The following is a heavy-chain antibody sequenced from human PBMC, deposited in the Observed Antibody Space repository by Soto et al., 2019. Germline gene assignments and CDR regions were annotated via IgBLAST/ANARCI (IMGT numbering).Heavy chain of an antibody. Sequence: EVQLVESGGGLVKPGGSLRLSCAASGFTFSNAWMNWVRQAPGKGREWVGRIKSKTDGGTTDYAAPVKGRFTISRDDSKNTLYLQMHSLKTEDTAVYYCTTDPPGGCSSTSCYGRYFDYWGQGTLVTVSS. J-gene: IGHJ4*02. CDR3: TTDPPGGCSSTSCYGRYFDY. D-gene: IGHD2-2*01. CDR1: GFTFSNAW. V-gene: IGHV3-15*07. CDR2: IKSKTDGGTT.